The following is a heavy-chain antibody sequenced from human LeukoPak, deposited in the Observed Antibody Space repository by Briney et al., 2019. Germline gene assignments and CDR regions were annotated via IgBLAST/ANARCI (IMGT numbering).Heavy chain of an antibody. CDR2: IKHSGST. CDR3: ARHWNVVVVPAAITASLGFDY. J-gene: IGHJ4*02. D-gene: IGHD2-2*01. V-gene: IGHV4-34*01. CDR1: GGSFSGYY. Sequence: SETLSLTCAVYGGSFSGYYWSWIRQPRGKGLEWIGEIKHSGSTNYNPSLKSRVTISVDTSKNQFSLKLSSVTAADTAVYYCARHWNVVVVPAAITASLGFDYWGQGTLVTVSS.